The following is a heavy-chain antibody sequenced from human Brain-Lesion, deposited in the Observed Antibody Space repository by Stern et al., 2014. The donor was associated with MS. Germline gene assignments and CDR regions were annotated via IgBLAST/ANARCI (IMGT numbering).Heavy chain of an antibody. CDR1: GFTFRTFG. J-gene: IGHJ4*02. CDR2: ISYDGGDT. Sequence: DQLVESGGGVVYPGRPLRLSCAASGFTFRTFGMHWVRQAPGKGLEWVAFISYDGGDTYYADSVKGRFTLPRDNSKNTLHLQMNSLRVEDPAVYPFAKDRQLWTYFFDYWGQGSLVTVSS. D-gene: IGHD2-21*01. CDR3: AKDRQLWTYFFDY. V-gene: IGHV3-30*18.